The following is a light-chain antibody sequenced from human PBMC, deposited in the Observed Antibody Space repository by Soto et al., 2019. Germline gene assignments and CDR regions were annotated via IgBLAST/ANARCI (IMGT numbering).Light chain of an antibody. CDR3: QQRFNWQVT. CDR1: QSINNY. J-gene: IGKJ5*01. Sequence: EIVLTQSPVTLSLSPGESAPLSCRASQSINNYLAWYQQKPGQAPRLLIYDASNRATGIPARFSGSGSGTDFTLTISSLEPEEFAVYYCQQRFNWQVTFGQGTRLEIK. CDR2: DAS. V-gene: IGKV3-11*01.